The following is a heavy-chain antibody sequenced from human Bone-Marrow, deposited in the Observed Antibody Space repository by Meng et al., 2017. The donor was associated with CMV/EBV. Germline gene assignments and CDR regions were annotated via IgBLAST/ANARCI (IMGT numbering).Heavy chain of an antibody. CDR2: ISSSSSYI. J-gene: IGHJ4*02. V-gene: IGHV3-21*04. CDR3: ARLRGIAPAGRYDN. CDR1: GFTFSSYS. D-gene: IGHD6-13*01. Sequence: GGSLRLSCAASGFTFSSYSMNWVRQAPGKGLEWVSSISSSSSYIYYADSVKGRFTISRDNAKNSLYLQMNSLRAEDTAVYYCARLRGIAPAGRYDNWGQGNPVTVSS.